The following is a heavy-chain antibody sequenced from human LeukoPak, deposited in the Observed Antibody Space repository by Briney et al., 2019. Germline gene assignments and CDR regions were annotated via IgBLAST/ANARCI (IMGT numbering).Heavy chain of an antibody. CDR3: ARHISSGGTYAHFDY. CDR1: GSMYNYY. D-gene: IGHD1-26*01. Sequence: SETLSLTCTVSGSMYNYYWSWIRPPPGKGLEWIGYIHYNGITNYNPSLKSRVTMSLDTSKNQVSLKLNSVTAADTAVYYCARHISSGGTYAHFDYWGQGTLVTVSS. CDR2: IHYNGIT. J-gene: IGHJ4*02. V-gene: IGHV4-59*08.